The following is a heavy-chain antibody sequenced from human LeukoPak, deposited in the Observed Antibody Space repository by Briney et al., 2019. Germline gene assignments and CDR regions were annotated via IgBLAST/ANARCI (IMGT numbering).Heavy chain of an antibody. V-gene: IGHV4-59*06. CDR3: ARLAYCGGDCYQAYWYFDL. CDR1: GGSISSSY. CDR2: IYYSGST. J-gene: IGHJ2*01. D-gene: IGHD2-21*02. Sequence: PSETLSLTCTVSGGSISSSYGTWIRQPPGKGLEWIGYIYYSGSTYYNPSLKSRVTISVDTSKNQFSLKLSSVTAADTAVYYCARLAYCGGDCYQAYWYFDLWGRGTLVTVSS.